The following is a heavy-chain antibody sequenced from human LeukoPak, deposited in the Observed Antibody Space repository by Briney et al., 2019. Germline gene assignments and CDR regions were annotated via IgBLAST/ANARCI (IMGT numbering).Heavy chain of an antibody. V-gene: IGHV1-8*01. J-gene: IGHJ4*02. CDR1: GYTFTNFD. CDR2: MNPRTGNT. D-gene: IGHD3-22*01. CDR3: ARAPLGPYFENSGTTFDY. Sequence: GASVKVSCKASGYTFTNFDIYWVRQATGQGLEWMGWMNPRTGNTDFAQKFQGRVTMTRDTSTSTAYMELSSLTPEDTAVYYCARAPLGPYFENSGTTFDYWGQGALVTVSP.